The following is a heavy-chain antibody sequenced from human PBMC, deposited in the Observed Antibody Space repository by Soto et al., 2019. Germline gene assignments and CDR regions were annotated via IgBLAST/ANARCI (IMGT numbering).Heavy chain of an antibody. CDR1: GYTFTSYY. V-gene: IGHV1-46*01. CDR2: INPSGGST. CDR3: ERDQSINMVRGAWFDP. Sequence: GASVKVSCKASGYTFTSYYMHWVRQAPGQGLEWMGIINPSGGSTSYAQKFQGRVTMTRDTSTSTVYMELSSLRSEDTAVYYCERDQSINMVRGAWFDPWGQGTLVTVSS. J-gene: IGHJ5*02. D-gene: IGHD3-10*01.